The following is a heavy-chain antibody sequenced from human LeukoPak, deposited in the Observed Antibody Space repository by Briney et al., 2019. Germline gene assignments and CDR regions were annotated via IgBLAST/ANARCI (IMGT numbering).Heavy chain of an antibody. CDR2: IVVGSGNT. D-gene: IGHD3-22*01. V-gene: IGHV1-58*02. CDR3: AAGIYDSSGSLDY. J-gene: IGHJ4*02. CDR1: GFTFTSSA. Sequence: SVKVSCKASGFTFTSSAMQWVRQARGQRLEWIGWIVVGSGNTNYAQKSQERVTITRDMSTSTAYMELSSLRSEDTAVYYCAAGIYDSSGSLDYWGQGTLVTVSS.